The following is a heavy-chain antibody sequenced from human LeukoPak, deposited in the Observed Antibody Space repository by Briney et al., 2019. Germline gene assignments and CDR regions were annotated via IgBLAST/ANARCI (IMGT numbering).Heavy chain of an antibody. V-gene: IGHV1-2*02. CDR3: ARAYYGSWGYYPPAY. CDR2: INPNSGDT. D-gene: IGHD3-10*01. Sequence: GASVKVSCKASGYTFTDYYLHWARQAPGHGLEWLGWINPNSGDTTYAQKFQGRVTLTRDTSISTAYLDLSRLTSDDTAVYYCARAYYGSWGYYPPAYWGQGALVTVSS. J-gene: IGHJ4*02. CDR1: GYTFTDYY.